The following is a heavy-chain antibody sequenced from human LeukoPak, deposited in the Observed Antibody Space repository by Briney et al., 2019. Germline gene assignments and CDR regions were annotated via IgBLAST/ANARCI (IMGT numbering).Heavy chain of an antibody. CDR2: ISSRGSTI. CDR1: GFTFSSYE. D-gene: IGHD3-22*01. Sequence: GGSLRLSWAASGFTFSSYEMNWVRQAPGEGLEWVSYISSRGSTIYYADSVKGRFTISRHNAKNSLYLQMNCLRAEDTAVYYCAELGISMIRGVWGKGTTVTISS. V-gene: IGHV3-48*03. CDR3: AELGISMIRGV. J-gene: IGHJ6*04.